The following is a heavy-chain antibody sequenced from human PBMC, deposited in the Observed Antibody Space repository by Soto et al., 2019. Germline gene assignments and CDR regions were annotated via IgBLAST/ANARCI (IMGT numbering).Heavy chain of an antibody. V-gene: IGHV3-33*01. CDR2: IWLDGNKE. J-gene: IGHJ3*02. CDR1: GFTFSTFG. Sequence: QVQLVESGGGVVQPGRSLRLSCAASGFTFSTFGMHWVRQAPGKGLEWVASIWLDGNKESYADSVKGRFIISRDNSKNTLYLQMNNLRAEDTAVYYCARPSPVVIQGAFDIWGQGTVVTVSP. CDR3: ARPSPVVIQGAFDI. D-gene: IGHD2-21*01.